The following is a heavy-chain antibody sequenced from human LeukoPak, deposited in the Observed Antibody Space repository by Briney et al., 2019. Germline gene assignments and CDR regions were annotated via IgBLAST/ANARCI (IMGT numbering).Heavy chain of an antibody. CDR3: ARGTMITFGGVIPWYFDY. D-gene: IGHD3-16*02. CDR2: IYYSGST. J-gene: IGHJ4*02. CDR1: GGSISSGGYY. Sequence: SETLSLTCTVSGGSISSGGYYWSWIRQHPGKGLEWIGYIYYSGSTYYNPSLKSRVTISVDTSENQFSLKLSSVTAADTAVYYCARGTMITFGGVIPWYFDYWGQGTLVTVSS. V-gene: IGHV4-31*03.